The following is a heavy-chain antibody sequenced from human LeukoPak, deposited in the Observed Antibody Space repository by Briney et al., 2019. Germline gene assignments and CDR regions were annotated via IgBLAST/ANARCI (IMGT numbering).Heavy chain of an antibody. V-gene: IGHV3-23*01. J-gene: IGHJ5*02. CDR1: GFTFNNYA. Sequence: PGGSLGLSCAASGFTFNNYAMTWVRQTPGKGLEWVSGISAGGNSPYYADSVKGRFTISRDNSKNTLYLQMNSLRVEDTAIYYCAKSQINNWNSCFDPWGQGTLLTVSS. D-gene: IGHD1-1*01. CDR3: AKSQINNWNSCFDP. CDR2: ISAGGNSP.